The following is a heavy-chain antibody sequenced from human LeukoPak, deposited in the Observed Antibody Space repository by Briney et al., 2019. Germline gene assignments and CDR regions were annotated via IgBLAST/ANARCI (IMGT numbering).Heavy chain of an antibody. V-gene: IGHV4-39*07. CDR2: IYYSGST. CDR1: GGSISSSSYY. D-gene: IGHD6-13*01. Sequence: SETLSLTCTVSGGSISSSSYYWGWIRQPPGKGLEWIGSIYYSGSTYYNPSLKSRVTISVDTSKNQFSLKLSSVTAADTAVYYCARSLPSDIAAAGTPVYWGQGTLVTVSS. CDR3: ARSLPSDIAAAGTPVY. J-gene: IGHJ4*02.